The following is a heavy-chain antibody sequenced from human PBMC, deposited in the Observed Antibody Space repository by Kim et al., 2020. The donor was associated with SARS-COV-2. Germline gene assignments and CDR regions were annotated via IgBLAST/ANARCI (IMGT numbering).Heavy chain of an antibody. D-gene: IGHD6-13*01. Sequence: GGSLRLSCAASGFTFSSYAMIWVRQAPGKGLEWVSTISGSGGITYYAGSVGGGYTISRDNSKNTLSVQMNSLRADDTAVYYGAKGRVAAPGALEYWGQGTLVTVSS. CDR1: GFTFSSYA. J-gene: IGHJ4*02. CDR3: AKGRVAAPGALEY. V-gene: IGHV3-23*01. CDR2: ISGSGGIT.